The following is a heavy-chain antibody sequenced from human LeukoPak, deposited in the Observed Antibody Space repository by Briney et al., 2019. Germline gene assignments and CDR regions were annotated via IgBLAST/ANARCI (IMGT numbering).Heavy chain of an antibody. J-gene: IGHJ4*02. D-gene: IGHD4-17*01. V-gene: IGHV3-48*03. CDR1: DFSVGSNY. CDR3: ARDRMDYEADY. CDR2: ISSSGSTI. Sequence: GGSLRLSCAASDFSVGSNYMTWVRQAPGKGLEWVSYISSSGSTIYYADSVKGRFTISRDNAKNSLYLQMNSLRAEDTAVYYCARDRMDYEADYWGQGTLVTVSS.